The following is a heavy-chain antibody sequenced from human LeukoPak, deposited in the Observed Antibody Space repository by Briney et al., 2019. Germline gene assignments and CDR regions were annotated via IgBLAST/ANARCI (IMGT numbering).Heavy chain of an antibody. V-gene: IGHV4-4*02. J-gene: IGHJ4*02. CDR3: ARGGIGYSNT. Sequence: SGTLSLTCDVSGGSIKSNNWWSWVRPPPGKGLEWIGEIYHSGSTNYNPSLESRVTVSVDKSKNQFSLDLSSVTAADTAVYYCARGGIGYSNTWGQGTLVTVSS. CDR1: GGSIKSNNW. CDR2: IYHSGST. D-gene: IGHD4-11*01.